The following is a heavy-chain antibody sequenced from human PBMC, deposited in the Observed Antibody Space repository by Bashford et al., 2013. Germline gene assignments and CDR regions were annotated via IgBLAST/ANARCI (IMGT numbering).Heavy chain of an antibody. Sequence: SSETLSLTCTVSGGSISSGGYYWSWIRQHPGKGLEWIGYIYYSGSTYYNPSLKSRVTISVDTSKNQFSLKLSSVTAADTAVYYCARGAVSWNDPRYYYMDVWGQRATVTVSS. CDR2: IYYSGST. CDR3: ARGAVSWNDPRYYYMDV. V-gene: IGHV4-31*03. CDR1: GGSISSGGYY. J-gene: IGHJ6*03. D-gene: IGHD1-1*01.